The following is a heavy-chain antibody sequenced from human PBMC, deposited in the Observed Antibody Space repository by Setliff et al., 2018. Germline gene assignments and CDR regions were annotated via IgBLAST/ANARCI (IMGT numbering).Heavy chain of an antibody. J-gene: IGHJ6*02. CDR3: ARGGYYYDSSGYYQASYYYYYGMDV. D-gene: IGHD3-22*01. V-gene: IGHV4-39*07. Sequence: SETLSLTCTVSGGSISSSSYYWGWIRQPPGKGLEWIGGIYYSGSTYYNPSLKSRVTISVDTSKNQFSLKLSSVTAADTAVYYCARGGYYYDSSGYYQASYYYYYGMDVWGQGTTVTVSS. CDR2: IYYSGST. CDR1: GGSISSSSYY.